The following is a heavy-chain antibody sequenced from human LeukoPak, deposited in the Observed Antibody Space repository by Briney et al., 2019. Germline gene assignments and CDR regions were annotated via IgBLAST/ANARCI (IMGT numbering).Heavy chain of an antibody. V-gene: IGHV4-34*01. Sequence: SETLSLTCAVYGGSFSDYYWSWIRQPPGKGLEWIGEVNHSGSTNYNPSLKSRVTISEDTSKNQFSLKLSSVIAEDTAVYYCARDPIYSDHSGYYFDYWGQGTLVIVSS. D-gene: IGHD3-22*01. CDR3: ARDPIYSDHSGYYFDY. CDR1: GGSFSDYY. J-gene: IGHJ4*02. CDR2: VNHSGST.